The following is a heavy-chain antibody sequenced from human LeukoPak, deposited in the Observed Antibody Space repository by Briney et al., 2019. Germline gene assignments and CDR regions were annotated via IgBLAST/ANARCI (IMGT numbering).Heavy chain of an antibody. Sequence: PGGSLRLSCAASGLTFSSYWVSWVRQAPGKGLEWVANIKQDGSEKHYVDSVTGRFTISRDNTKNSLYLQMNSLRADDTAVYYCARDLAGPPQEAFDIWGQGTMVTVSS. CDR1: GLTFSSYW. V-gene: IGHV3-7*01. J-gene: IGHJ3*02. CDR3: ARDLAGPPQEAFDI. CDR2: IKQDGSEK.